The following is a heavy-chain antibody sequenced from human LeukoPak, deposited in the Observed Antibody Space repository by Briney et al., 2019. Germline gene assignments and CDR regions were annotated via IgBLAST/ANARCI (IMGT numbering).Heavy chain of an antibody. D-gene: IGHD3-22*01. CDR3: AREPYYDSSGYCLDY. Sequence: SGGSLRLSCAASGFIFSDYYMSWIRQAPGKGLEWVSYISSGGSSIYYADSVKGRFTISRDNAKNSLYLQMNSLRAEDTAVYYRAREPYYDSSGYCLDYWGQGTLVTVSS. V-gene: IGHV3-11*01. CDR1: GFIFSDYY. J-gene: IGHJ4*02. CDR2: ISSGGSSI.